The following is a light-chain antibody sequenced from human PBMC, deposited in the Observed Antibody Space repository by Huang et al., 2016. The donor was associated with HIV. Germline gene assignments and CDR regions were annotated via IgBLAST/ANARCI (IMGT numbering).Light chain of an antibody. CDR1: QSVLYSSNNKNY. J-gene: IGKJ4*01. CDR3: QQYYSTPPLT. CDR2: WAS. V-gene: IGKV4-1*01. Sequence: DIVMTQSPDSLAVSLGERATINCKSSQSVLYSSNNKNYLAWYQQKPGQPPKLLIYWASTRASGVPDRFSGSGSWTDFTLTISSLQAEDVAVYYCQQYYSTPPLTFGGGTKVDIK.